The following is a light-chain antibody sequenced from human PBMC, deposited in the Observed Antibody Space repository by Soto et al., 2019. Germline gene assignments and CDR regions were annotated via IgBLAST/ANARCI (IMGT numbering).Light chain of an antibody. CDR1: QSVNSRY. CDR3: HQFGDSPPAFT. CDR2: GAS. Sequence: ESMLTQSPGTLSLSPGERATLSCRASQSVNSRYLTWYQQKPGQAPRLLIYGASIRATGVPDRFRGNGSGTDFTLSISRLEPEDFAVYYCHQFGDSPPAFTFGQGTKLEI. V-gene: IGKV3-20*01. J-gene: IGKJ2*01.